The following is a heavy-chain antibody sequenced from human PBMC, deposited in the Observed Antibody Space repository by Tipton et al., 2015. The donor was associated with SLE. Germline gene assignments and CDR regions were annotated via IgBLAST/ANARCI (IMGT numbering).Heavy chain of an antibody. V-gene: IGHV4-31*03. J-gene: IGHJ4*02. CDR2: ISYSGST. CDR1: GGSINSSTYD. D-gene: IGHD3-16*01. CDR3: ARFMISVGFDY. Sequence: TLSLTCSVSGGSINSSTYDWGWIRQHPGKGLEWIGYISYSGSTYYNPSLKSRITISVDTSQNQFSLKLSSVTAADTAVYYCARFMISVGFDYWGQGTLVTVSS.